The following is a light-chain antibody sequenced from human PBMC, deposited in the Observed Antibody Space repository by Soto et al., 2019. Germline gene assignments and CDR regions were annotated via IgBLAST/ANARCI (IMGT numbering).Light chain of an antibody. CDR1: QSVRSSF. CDR3: QQYENSVMYT. J-gene: IGKJ2*01. CDR2: DVS. V-gene: IGKV3-20*01. Sequence: EIVLTQSPGTLSLSPGERATLSCRASQSVRSSFFAWYQQKPGQAPRLLIYDVSVRATGIPDRFSGSGYGTDFTLTINRLEPEDFAVYYWQQYENSVMYTFGQGTKLEIK.